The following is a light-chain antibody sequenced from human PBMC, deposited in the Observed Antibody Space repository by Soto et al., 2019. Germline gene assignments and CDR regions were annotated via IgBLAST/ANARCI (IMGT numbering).Light chain of an antibody. CDR3: QQRSNWPPWT. CDR1: QSVSSY. Sequence: EIVLTHSPDTLSLSPGERATLSCRASQSVSSYLAWYQQKPGQAPRLLIYDASNRATGIPARFSGSGSGTDFTLTISSLEPEDFAVYYCQQRSNWPPWTFGQGTKVEIK. J-gene: IGKJ1*01. CDR2: DAS. V-gene: IGKV3-11*01.